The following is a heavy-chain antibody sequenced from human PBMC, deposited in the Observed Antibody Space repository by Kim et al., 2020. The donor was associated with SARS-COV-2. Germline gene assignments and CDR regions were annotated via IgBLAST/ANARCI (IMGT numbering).Heavy chain of an antibody. J-gene: IGHJ4*01. CDR2: ISYDGSNK. CDR3: AKWLYYGSGGPRSLDY. V-gene: IGHV3-30*18. D-gene: IGHD3-10*01. CDR1: GFTFSSYG. Sequence: GGSLRLSCAASGFTFSSYGMHWVRQAPGKGLEWVAVISYDGSNKYYADSVKGRFTISRDNSKNTLYLQMNSLRAEDTAVYYCAKWLYYGSGGPRSLDYWG.